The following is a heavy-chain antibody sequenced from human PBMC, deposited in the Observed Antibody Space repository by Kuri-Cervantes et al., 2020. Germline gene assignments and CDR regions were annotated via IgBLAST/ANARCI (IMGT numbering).Heavy chain of an antibody. Sequence: ASVKVSCKASGYTFTSYDINWVRQATGQGLEWMGWMNPNSGNTGYAQKFQGRVTMTRNTSISTAYMELSSLRSEDTAAYYCTIPAARYDFDYWGQGTLVTVSS. J-gene: IGHJ4*02. D-gene: IGHD2-2*01. CDR3: TIPAARYDFDY. CDR2: MNPNSGNT. CDR1: GYTFTSYD. V-gene: IGHV1-8*01.